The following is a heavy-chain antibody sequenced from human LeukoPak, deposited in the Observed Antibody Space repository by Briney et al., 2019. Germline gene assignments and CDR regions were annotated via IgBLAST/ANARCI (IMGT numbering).Heavy chain of an antibody. V-gene: IGHV3-30*18. CDR1: GFTFSSYG. J-gene: IGHJ3*02. Sequence: GGSLRLSCAASGFTFSSYGMHWVRQAPGKGLEWVAVISYDGSNKYCADSVKGRFTISRDNSKNTLYLQMNSLRAEDTAVYYCAKDRSAAGIDAFDIWGQGTMVTVSS. CDR2: ISYDGSNK. D-gene: IGHD6-13*01. CDR3: AKDRSAAGIDAFDI.